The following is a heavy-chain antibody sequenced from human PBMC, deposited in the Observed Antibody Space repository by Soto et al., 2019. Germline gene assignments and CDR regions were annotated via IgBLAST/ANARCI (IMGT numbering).Heavy chain of an antibody. CDR2: IDYNGVT. CDR1: GFTFSTYA. V-gene: IGHV4-59*04. D-gene: IGHD2-15*01. J-gene: IGHJ4*02. CDR3: GKVLVGATGHTDSDS. Sequence: LSCAASGFTFSTYAMSWIRQPPGRGLEWIGNIDYNGVTYSNPSLKSRVTISRDTSKNQFSLKLTSVTAADTALYYCGKVLVGATGHTDSDSWGPGTLVTVS.